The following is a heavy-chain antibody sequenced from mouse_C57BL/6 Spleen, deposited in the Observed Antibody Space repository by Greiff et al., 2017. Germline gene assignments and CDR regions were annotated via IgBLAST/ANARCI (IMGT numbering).Heavy chain of an antibody. CDR1: GYAFSSSW. Sequence: VQLQESGPELVKPGASVKISCKASGYAFSSSWMNWVKQRPGKGLEWIGRFYPGDGDTNYNGKFKGKATLTADKSSSPAYMQLSSLTSEDSAVYFCARDSSGPYAMDYWGQGTSVTVSS. CDR3: ARDSSGPYAMDY. V-gene: IGHV1-82*01. D-gene: IGHD3-2*02. CDR2: FYPGDGDT. J-gene: IGHJ4*01.